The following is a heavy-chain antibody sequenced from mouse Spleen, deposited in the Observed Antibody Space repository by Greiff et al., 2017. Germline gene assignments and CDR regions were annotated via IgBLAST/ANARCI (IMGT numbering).Heavy chain of an antibody. CDR1: GYAFTNYL. CDR3: AGGVPAWFAY. J-gene: IGHJ3*01. Sequence: LVESGAELVRPGTSVKVSCKASGYAFTNYLIEWVKQRPGQGLEWIGVINPGSGGTNYNEKFKGKATLTADKSSSTAYMQLSSLTSDDSAVYFCAGGVPAWFAYWGQGTLVTVSA. V-gene: IGHV1-54*03. CDR2: INPGSGGT.